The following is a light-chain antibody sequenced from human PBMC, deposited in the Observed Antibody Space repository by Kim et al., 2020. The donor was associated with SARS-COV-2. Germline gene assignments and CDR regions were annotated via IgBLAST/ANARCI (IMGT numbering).Light chain of an antibody. Sequence: APGKTARITWGGNTIGSKSVHSYQQKQGQAPVLVIYYDSDRPSGIPERVSGSNSGNTATLTISRVEAGDEADYYCQVWDSSSDHPVFGGGTKLTIL. CDR2: YDS. CDR3: QVWDSSSDHPV. J-gene: IGLJ3*02. CDR1: TIGSKS. V-gene: IGLV3-21*04.